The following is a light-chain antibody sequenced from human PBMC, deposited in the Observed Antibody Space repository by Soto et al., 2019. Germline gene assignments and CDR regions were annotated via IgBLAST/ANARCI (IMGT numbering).Light chain of an antibody. CDR1: SSDVGKYDR. CDR2: EVI. Sequence: QSLLTQPPSVSGSPGQSVTISCTGTSSDVGKYDRVSWYQQPPGTAPKLIIYEVINRPSGVPARFSGSKSGNTASLTISGLQAEDEADYYCSSNMSTSRYVSGAGTKVTDL. CDR3: SSNMSTSRYV. J-gene: IGLJ1*01. V-gene: IGLV2-18*02.